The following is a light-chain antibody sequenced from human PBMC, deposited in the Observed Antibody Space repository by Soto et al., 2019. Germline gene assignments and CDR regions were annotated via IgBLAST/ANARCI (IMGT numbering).Light chain of an antibody. Sequence: DIQMTQSPSSLSASVGDRVTINCRASQSISSYLNWYQQKPGKAPKLLIYAASSLQSGVPSRFSGSGSGTDFTLTISSLQPEDFVIYYCQQSYSSPQTFGQGTKVDIK. CDR1: QSISSY. CDR2: AAS. CDR3: QQSYSSPQT. J-gene: IGKJ1*01. V-gene: IGKV1-39*01.